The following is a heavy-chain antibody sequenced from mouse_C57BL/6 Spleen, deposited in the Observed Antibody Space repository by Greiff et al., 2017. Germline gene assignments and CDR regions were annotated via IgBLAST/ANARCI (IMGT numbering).Heavy chain of an antibody. CDR3: ARGLRGQFAY. V-gene: IGHV1-54*01. J-gene: IGHJ3*01. CDR1: GYAFTNYL. Sequence: VQLQQSGAELVRPGTSVKVSCKASGYAFTNYLIEWVKQRPGQGLEWIGVINPGSGGTNYNEKFKGKATLTADKSASTAYMQLSSLTSEDSAVYCCARGLRGQFAYWGQGTLVTVSA. D-gene: IGHD1-1*01. CDR2: INPGSGGT.